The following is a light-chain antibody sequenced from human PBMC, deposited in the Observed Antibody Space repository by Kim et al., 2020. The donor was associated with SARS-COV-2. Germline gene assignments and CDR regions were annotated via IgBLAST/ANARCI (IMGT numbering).Light chain of an antibody. J-gene: IGLJ3*02. CDR2: VEGSGSY. CDR1: SGHSNYF. Sequence: QLVLTQSSSASASLGSSVKLTCTLSSGHSNYFIARHQQQPGKAPRFLMKVEGSGSYNKGGGVPDRFSGSRSGADRYLIISNLHSEDEADYYCETWDSNIQVFGGGTQLTVL. CDR3: ETWDSNIQV. V-gene: IGLV4-60*03.